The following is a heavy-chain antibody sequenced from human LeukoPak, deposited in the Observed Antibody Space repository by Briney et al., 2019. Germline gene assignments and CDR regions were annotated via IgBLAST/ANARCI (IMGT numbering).Heavy chain of an antibody. CDR1: GYSISSGYF. J-gene: IGHJ4*02. Sequence: SETLSLTCTVSGYSISSGYFWGWIRQPPGKGLEWIGSISHSGTTYYNPSLKSRITISQDTSKNQFSLKVNSGTAADTAAYYCTREEGGTTVDYWGQGTLVTVSS. V-gene: IGHV4-38-2*02. D-gene: IGHD1-1*01. CDR3: TREEGGTTVDY. CDR2: ISHSGTT.